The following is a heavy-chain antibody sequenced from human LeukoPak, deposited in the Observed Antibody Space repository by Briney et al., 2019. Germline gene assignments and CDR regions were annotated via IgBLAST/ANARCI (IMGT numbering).Heavy chain of an antibody. CDR3: AKGQSLTREPNWFDP. CDR2: ISGSGGST. Sequence: GGSLRLSCAASGFTFSSYAMSWVRQAPGKGLEWVSAISGSGGSTYYADSVKGRFTISRDNSKNTLYLQMNSLRAEDTAVYYCAKGQSLTREPNWFDPWGQGTLVTVSS. V-gene: IGHV3-23*01. D-gene: IGHD6-19*01. CDR1: GFTFSSYA. J-gene: IGHJ5*02.